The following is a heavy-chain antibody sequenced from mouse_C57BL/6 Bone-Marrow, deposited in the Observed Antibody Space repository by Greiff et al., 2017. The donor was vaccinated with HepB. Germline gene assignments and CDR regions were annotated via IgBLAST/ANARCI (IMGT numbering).Heavy chain of an antibody. V-gene: IGHV3-6*01. CDR3: ARRMVTTYYFDY. CDR1: GYSITSGYY. CDR2: ISYDGSN. D-gene: IGHD2-2*01. J-gene: IGHJ2*01. Sequence: VQLQQSGPGLVKPSQSLSLTCSVTGYSITSGYYWNWIRQFPGNKLEWMGYISYDGSNNYNPSLKNRISITRDTSKNQFFLKLNSVTTEDTATYYCARRMVTTYYFDYWGQGTTLTVSS.